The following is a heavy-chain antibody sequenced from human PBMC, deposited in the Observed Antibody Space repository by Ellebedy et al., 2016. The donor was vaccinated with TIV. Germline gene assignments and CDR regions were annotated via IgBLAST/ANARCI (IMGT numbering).Heavy chain of an antibody. CDR3: TRDASCGGDCYSIPFWYYDGMDV. J-gene: IGHJ6*02. CDR1: GFTFGDYT. V-gene: IGHV3-49*03. CDR2: IKRELHGATT. D-gene: IGHD2-21*02. Sequence: PGGSLRLSCAASGFTFGDYTIHWFRQAPGKGPEWVGLIKRELHGATTEYAASVEGRFTISRDDSKSIADLQMDKLRSDDNAVYYCTRDASCGGDCYSIPFWYYDGMDVWGQGTMVTVSS.